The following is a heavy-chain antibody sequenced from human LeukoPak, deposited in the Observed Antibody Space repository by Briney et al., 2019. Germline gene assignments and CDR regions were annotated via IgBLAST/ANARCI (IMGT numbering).Heavy chain of an antibody. J-gene: IGHJ4*02. CDR1: GFAFSSYA. V-gene: IGHV3-23*01. CDR2: ISRRDDYT. Sequence: GGSLRLSCAASGFAFSSYAMSWVRQPPGKGLEWVSVISRRDDYTYYADSVKGRFTISRDNSKNTLYLQMNTLRAEDTAVYYCAKSVGSGSYYNNDCWGQGTLVTVSS. CDR3: AKSVGSGSYYNNDC. D-gene: IGHD3-10*01.